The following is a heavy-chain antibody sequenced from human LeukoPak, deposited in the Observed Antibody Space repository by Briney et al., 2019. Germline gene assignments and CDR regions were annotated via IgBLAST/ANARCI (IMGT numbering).Heavy chain of an antibody. V-gene: IGHV1-69*04. D-gene: IGHD1-26*01. Sequence: GASVKVSCKASGGTFSSYAISWVRQAPGQGLEWMGRIIPIFGIANYAQKFQGRVTITADKSTSTAYMELSSLRSEDTAVYYCARDAGPRGSYQERWFDPWGQGTLVTVSS. CDR3: ARDAGPRGSYQERWFDP. CDR1: GGTFSSYA. J-gene: IGHJ5*02. CDR2: IIPIFGIA.